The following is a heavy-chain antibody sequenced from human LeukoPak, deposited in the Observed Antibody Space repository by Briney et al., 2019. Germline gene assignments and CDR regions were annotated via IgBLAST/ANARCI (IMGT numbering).Heavy chain of an antibody. CDR2: IYHSGST. D-gene: IGHD2-2*02. Sequence: SETLSLTCAVSGYSISSGYYWGGIRQPPGKGPEWIGSIYHSGSTYYNPSLKSRVTISVDTSKNQFSLKLSSVTAADTAVYYCARQKSYLYCSSTSCYTGGNWFDPWGQGTLVTVSS. V-gene: IGHV4-38-2*01. CDR1: GYSISSGYY. CDR3: ARQKSYLYCSSTSCYTGGNWFDP. J-gene: IGHJ5*02.